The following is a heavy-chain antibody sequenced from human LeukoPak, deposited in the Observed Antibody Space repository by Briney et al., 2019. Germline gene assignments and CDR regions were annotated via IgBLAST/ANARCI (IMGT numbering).Heavy chain of an antibody. Sequence: GGSLRLSCAASGFTFSSYWMNSARQAPGKGLEWVASINHNGNVNYYVDSVKGRFTISRDNAKNSLYLQMSNLRAEDTAVYFCARGGGLDVWGQGATVTVSS. J-gene: IGHJ6*02. CDR2: INHNGNVN. CDR1: GFTFSSYW. D-gene: IGHD3-16*01. V-gene: IGHV3-7*03. CDR3: ARGGGLDV.